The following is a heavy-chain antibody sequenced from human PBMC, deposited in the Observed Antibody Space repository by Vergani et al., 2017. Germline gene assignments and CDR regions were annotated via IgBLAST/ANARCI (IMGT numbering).Heavy chain of an antibody. CDR1: GGSFSGYY. CDR2: INHSGST. CDR3: ARLLRYLDRGMDV. V-gene: IGHV4-34*01. D-gene: IGHD3-9*01. J-gene: IGHJ6*02. Sequence: QVQLQQWGAGLLKPSETLSLTCAVYGGSFSGYYWSWIRQPPGKGLEWIGEINHSGSTNYNPSLKSRVTISVDTSKNQFSLKLSSVTAADTAVYYCARLLRYLDRGMDVWGQGTTVTVSS.